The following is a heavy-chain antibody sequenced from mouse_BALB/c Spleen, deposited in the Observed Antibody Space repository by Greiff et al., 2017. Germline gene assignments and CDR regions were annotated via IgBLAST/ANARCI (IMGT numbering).Heavy chain of an antibody. CDR2: ISSGGSYT. CDR1: GFTFSSYG. V-gene: IGHV5-6*01. CDR3: ARLGMVRRGYFDY. J-gene: IGHJ2*01. D-gene: IGHD2-10*02. Sequence: EVMLVESGGDLVKPGGSLKLSCAASGFTFSSYGMSWVRQTPDKRLEWVATISSGGSYTYYPDSVKGRFTISRDNAKNTLYLQMSSLKSEDTAMYYCARLGMVRRGYFDYWGQGTTLTVSS.